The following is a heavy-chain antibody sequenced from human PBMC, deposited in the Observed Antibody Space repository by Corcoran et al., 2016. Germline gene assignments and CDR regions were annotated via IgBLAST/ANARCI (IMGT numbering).Heavy chain of an antibody. CDR1: GGSISSYY. CDR2: IYYSGST. V-gene: IGHV4-59*01. Sequence: QVQLQESGPGLVKPSETLSLTCTVSGGSISSYYWSWIRQPPGKGLEWIGYIYYSGSTNYNPSLKSRVTISVDTSKNQFSLKLSSVTAADTAVYYCARDRSYYYGSERYNWFDPWGQGTLVTVSS. J-gene: IGHJ5*02. D-gene: IGHD3-10*01. CDR3: ARDRSYYYGSERYNWFDP.